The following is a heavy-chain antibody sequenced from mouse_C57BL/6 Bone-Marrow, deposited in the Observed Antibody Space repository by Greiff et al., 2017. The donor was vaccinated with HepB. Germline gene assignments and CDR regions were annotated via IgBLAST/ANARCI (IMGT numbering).Heavy chain of an antibody. V-gene: IGHV1-5*01. CDR2: IYPGNSDT. CDR1: GYTFTSYW. Sequence: VHLKQSGTVLARPGASVKMSCKTSGYTFTSYWMHWVKQRPGQGLEWIGAIYPGNSDTSYNQKFKGKAKLTAVTSASTAYMELSSLTNEDSAVYYCTGDYYGSSPHYFDYWGQGTTLTVSS. J-gene: IGHJ2*01. D-gene: IGHD1-1*01. CDR3: TGDYYGSSPHYFDY.